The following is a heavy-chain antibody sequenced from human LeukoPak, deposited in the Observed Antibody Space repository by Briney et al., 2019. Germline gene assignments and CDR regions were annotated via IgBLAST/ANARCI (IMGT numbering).Heavy chain of an antibody. CDR1: GYTFTSYG. CDR2: ISAYNGNT. CDR3: ARVPGLAGTEYPDY. D-gene: IGHD6-19*01. V-gene: IGHV1-18*01. Sequence: GASVKVSFKASGYTFTSYGISWVRQAPGQGLEWMGWISAYNGNTNYAQKLQGRVTMTTDTSTSTAYMELRSLRSDDTAVYYCARVPGLAGTEYPDYWGQGTLVTVSS. J-gene: IGHJ4*02.